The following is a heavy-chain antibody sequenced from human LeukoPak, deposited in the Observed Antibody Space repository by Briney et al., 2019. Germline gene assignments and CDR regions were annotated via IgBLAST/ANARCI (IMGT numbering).Heavy chain of an antibody. CDR3: ARDPVRGMDV. D-gene: IGHD3-10*01. J-gene: IGHJ6*02. V-gene: IGHV3-48*02. CDR2: IGSSSRSI. Sequence: PGGSLRLSCAASGFTFSRSNMSWVRQAPGKGLEWVSYIGSSSRSIYYADSVKGRFTISRDDAKNSLYLQMNSLRDEDTAVYYCARDPVRGMDVWGQGTTVTVSS. CDR1: GFTFSRSN.